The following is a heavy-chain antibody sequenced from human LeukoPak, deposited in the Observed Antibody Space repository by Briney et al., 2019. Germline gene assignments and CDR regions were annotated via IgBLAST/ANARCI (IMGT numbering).Heavy chain of an antibody. D-gene: IGHD5-24*01. CDR1: RFTFSSYS. V-gene: IGHV3-21*01. J-gene: IGHJ3*02. Sequence: PGGSLRLSCAASRFTFSSYSMNWVRQAPGKGLEWVSSISSSSSYIYYADSVKGRFTISRDNAKNSLYLQMNSLRAEDTAVYYCARDLIREMATPFDAFDIWGQGTMVTVSS. CDR3: ARDLIREMATPFDAFDI. CDR2: ISSSSSYI.